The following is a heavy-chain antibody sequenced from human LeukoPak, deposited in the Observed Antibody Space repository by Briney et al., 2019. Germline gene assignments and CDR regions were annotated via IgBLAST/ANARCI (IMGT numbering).Heavy chain of an antibody. CDR2: LYPGDSDT. D-gene: IGHD3-22*01. CDR1: GYSFTSYW. Sequence: GESLKISCKGSGYSFTSYWIGWVRQMPGKGLEWMGILYPGDSDTKYSPSFQGQVIMSADKSISTVYLQWSSLKPSDTAIYYCARRGNLGMIVGGYADYWGQGTLVTVSS. V-gene: IGHV5-51*01. CDR3: ARRGNLGMIVGGYADY. J-gene: IGHJ4*02.